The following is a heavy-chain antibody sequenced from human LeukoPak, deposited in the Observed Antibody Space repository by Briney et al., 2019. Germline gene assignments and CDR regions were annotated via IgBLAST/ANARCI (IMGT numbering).Heavy chain of an antibody. J-gene: IGHJ4*02. CDR3: ARVLLTGTETDY. CDR1: GFTFSSYE. D-gene: IGHD3-9*01. Sequence: GGSLRLSCVVSGFTFSSYEMNWVRQAPGKGLEWVSYISSWGSTIDYLDSVKGRFTISRDNAKNSPYLQMNSLRAEDTAVYYCARVLLTGTETDYWGQGTLVTVSS. V-gene: IGHV3-48*03. CDR2: ISSWGSTI.